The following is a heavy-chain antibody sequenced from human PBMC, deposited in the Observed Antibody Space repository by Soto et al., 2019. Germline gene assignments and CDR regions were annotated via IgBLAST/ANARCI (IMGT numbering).Heavy chain of an antibody. CDR1: GDSISSYY. CDR2: IYYSGST. V-gene: IGHV4-59*01. J-gene: IGHJ3*02. CDR3: AREGGLRFLEWLSIDAFDI. Sequence: PSETLSLTCTVSGDSISSYYWSWIRQPPGKGLEWIGYIYYSGSTNYNPSLKSRVTISVDTSKNQFSLKLSSVTAADTAVYYCAREGGLRFLEWLSIDAFDIWGQGTMVTVSS. D-gene: IGHD3-3*01.